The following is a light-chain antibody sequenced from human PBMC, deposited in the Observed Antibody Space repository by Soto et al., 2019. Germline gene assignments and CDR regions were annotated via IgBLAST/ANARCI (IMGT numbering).Light chain of an antibody. CDR2: AAS. V-gene: IGKV1-27*01. Sequence: DIQMTQSPSSVSSSVGDRVTITCRASQGISSWLAWYQQKPGKVPKLLIYAASTLQSGVPSRFSGSGSGTEFTLTTSSLQPDDFATYYCQQYNTYSTFGQGTRLEI. CDR1: QGISSW. J-gene: IGKJ5*01. CDR3: QQYNTYST.